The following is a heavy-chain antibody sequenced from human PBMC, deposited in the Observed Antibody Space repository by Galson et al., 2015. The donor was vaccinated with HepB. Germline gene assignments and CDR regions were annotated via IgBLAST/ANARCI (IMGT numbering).Heavy chain of an antibody. Sequence: SLRLSCAASGFTFSSYGMHWVRQAPGKGLEWVAVISHDGSNKYYADSVKGRFTISRDNSKNTLYLQMNSLRAEDTAVYYCAKRGYSGSCDYWGQGTLVTVSS. CDR1: GFTFSSYG. V-gene: IGHV3-30*18. CDR2: ISHDGSNK. D-gene: IGHD1-26*01. J-gene: IGHJ4*02. CDR3: AKRGYSGSCDY.